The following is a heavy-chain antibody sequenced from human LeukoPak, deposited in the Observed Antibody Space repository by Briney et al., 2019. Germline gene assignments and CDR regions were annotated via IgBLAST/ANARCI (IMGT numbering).Heavy chain of an antibody. CDR1: GFTFSTYT. V-gene: IGHV3-21*01. CDR2: ISSGSSYI. CDR3: ARDRVLGATQGLGE. D-gene: IGHD1-26*01. Sequence: PGGSLRLSCAASGFTFSTYTMNWVRQAPGKGLEWVSSISSGSSYIYYADSVKGRFTISRDNAKNSLYLRMNSLRAGDTAVYFCARDRVLGATQGLGEWGQGTLVTVSS. J-gene: IGHJ4*02.